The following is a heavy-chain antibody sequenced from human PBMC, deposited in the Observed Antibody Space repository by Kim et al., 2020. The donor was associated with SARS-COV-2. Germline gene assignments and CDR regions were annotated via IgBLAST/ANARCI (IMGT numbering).Heavy chain of an antibody. Sequence: SQTLSLTCAISGDSVSSNSAAWNWIRQSPSRGLEWLGRTYYRSKWYNDYAVSVKSRITINPDTSKNQFSLQLNSVTPEDTAVYYCARGVGIAARLDYYYYFGMDVWGQGTTVTVSS. CDR2: TYYRSKWYN. CDR1: GDSVSSNSAA. D-gene: IGHD6-6*01. J-gene: IGHJ6*02. CDR3: ARGVGIAARLDYYYYFGMDV. V-gene: IGHV6-1*01.